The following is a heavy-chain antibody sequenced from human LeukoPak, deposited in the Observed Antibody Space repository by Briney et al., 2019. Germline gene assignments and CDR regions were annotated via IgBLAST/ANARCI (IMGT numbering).Heavy chain of an antibody. CDR3: ARAPYYDILTGYFRPTGGYYYYYGMDV. CDR2: IYYSGST. Sequence: SETLSLTCTVSGGSISSYYWSWIRQPPGKGLEWIGYIYYSGSTNYNPSLKSRVTISVDTSKNQFSLKLSSVTAAGTAVYYCARAPYYDILTGYFRPTGGYYYYYGMDVWGQGTTVTVSS. D-gene: IGHD3-9*01. J-gene: IGHJ6*02. CDR1: GGSISSYY. V-gene: IGHV4-59*01.